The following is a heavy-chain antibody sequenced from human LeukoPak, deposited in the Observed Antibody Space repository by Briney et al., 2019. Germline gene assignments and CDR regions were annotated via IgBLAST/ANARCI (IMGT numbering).Heavy chain of an antibody. Sequence: PGGSLRLSCAASGFTFSSYSMNWFRQAPGKGLEWVSSISSSSSYIYYADSVKGRFTISRDNAKNSLYLQMNSLRAEDTAVYYCARRGLNYYDSSGYSGFDIWGQGTMVTVSS. CDR1: GFTFSSYS. J-gene: IGHJ3*02. D-gene: IGHD3-22*01. CDR2: ISSSSSYI. CDR3: ARRGLNYYDSSGYSGFDI. V-gene: IGHV3-21*01.